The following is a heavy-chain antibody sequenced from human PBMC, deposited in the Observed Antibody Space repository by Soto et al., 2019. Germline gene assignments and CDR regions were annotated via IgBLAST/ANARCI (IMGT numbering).Heavy chain of an antibody. V-gene: IGHV4-31*03. CDR2: IYYSGST. Sequence: QVQLQESGPGLVKPSQTLSLTCNVSGVSISSGGYYWSWIRQHPAKGLEWIGHIYYSGSTYYNPSLKRRVTISVDTSKNPFALKLSSVTAADTAVYYCARGRPDDYGDPDYFDYWGQGALVTVSS. CDR1: GVSISSGGYY. J-gene: IGHJ4*02. D-gene: IGHD4-17*01. CDR3: ARGRPDDYGDPDYFDY.